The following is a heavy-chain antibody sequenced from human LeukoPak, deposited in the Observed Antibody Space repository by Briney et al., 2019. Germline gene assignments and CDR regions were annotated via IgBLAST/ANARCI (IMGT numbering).Heavy chain of an antibody. CDR1: GYTFTGYY. D-gene: IGHD6-6*01. Sequence: ASVKVSCKASGYTFTGYYMHWVRQAPGQGLEWMGWINPNSGGTNYAQKFQGRVTTTRDTSISTAYMELSRLRSDDTAVYYCARAPVRPNWFDPWGQGTLVTVSS. J-gene: IGHJ5*02. V-gene: IGHV1-2*02. CDR2: INPNSGGT. CDR3: ARAPVRPNWFDP.